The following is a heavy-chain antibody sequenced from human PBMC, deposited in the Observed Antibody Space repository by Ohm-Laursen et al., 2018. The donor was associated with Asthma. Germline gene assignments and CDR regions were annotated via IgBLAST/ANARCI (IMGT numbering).Heavy chain of an antibody. V-gene: IGHV3-33*01. J-gene: IGHJ4*02. D-gene: IGHD3-16*01. CDR3: AREGHSGGSLDY. CDR1: GFTFSSYG. CDR2: IWDDGSNK. Sequence: SLRLSCAASGFTFSSYGMHWVRQAPGKGLEWVAVIWDDGSNKYYADSVKGRFTISRDNSKNTLYLQMNSLRAEDTAVYYCAREGHSGGSLDYWGQGTLVTVSS.